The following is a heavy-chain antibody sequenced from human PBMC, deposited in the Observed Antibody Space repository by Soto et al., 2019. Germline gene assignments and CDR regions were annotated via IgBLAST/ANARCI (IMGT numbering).Heavy chain of an antibody. CDR1: GYSFHNYG. D-gene: IGHD1-26*01. CDR3: ARGPPSGSFSLTPRF. V-gene: IGHV1-18*04. CDR2: ISGQIAKT. Sequence: VKVSCKASGYSFHNYGIIWVRQAPGQGLEWMGWISGQIAKTNFAQKFQGRVSMTTDTSTNTAYMELSSLRSDDTAIYYCARGPPSGSFSLTPRFWGQGSVVTVS. J-gene: IGHJ4*02.